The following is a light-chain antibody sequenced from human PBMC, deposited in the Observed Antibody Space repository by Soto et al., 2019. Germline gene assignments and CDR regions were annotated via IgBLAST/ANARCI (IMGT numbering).Light chain of an antibody. CDR3: STSKSSSTSIV. J-gene: IGLJ1*01. Sequence: QSVLTQPASVSGSPGQSITISCTGASSDVGGYNYVSWYQQHPGKAPKVMISEVSNRPSGVSNRFSGSKSGNTASLTISCRQAEDEADDYCSTSKSSSTSIVFGTGTKLTVL. CDR2: EVS. CDR1: SSDVGGYNY. V-gene: IGLV2-14*01.